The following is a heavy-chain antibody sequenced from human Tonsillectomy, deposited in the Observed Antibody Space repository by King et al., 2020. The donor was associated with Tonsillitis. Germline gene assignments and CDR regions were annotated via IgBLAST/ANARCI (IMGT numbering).Heavy chain of an antibody. J-gene: IGHJ4*02. CDR2: IKQDGSEK. V-gene: IGHV3-7*03. CDR1: GFTFSSYW. CDR3: ASAVVGGQYDFWSGYYFDY. D-gene: IGHD3-3*01. Sequence: VQLVESGGGLVQPGGSLTLSCAASGFTFSSYWMSWDRQAPGKGLEWVANIKQDGSEKYYVDSVKGRFTIPRDNAKNSLYLQMNSLIAEDTAVYYCASAVVGGQYDFWSGYYFDYWGQGTLVTVSS.